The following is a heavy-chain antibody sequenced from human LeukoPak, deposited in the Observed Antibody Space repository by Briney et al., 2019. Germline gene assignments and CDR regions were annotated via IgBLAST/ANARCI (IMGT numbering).Heavy chain of an antibody. CDR3: ATTRGPAARDYYYYGMDV. V-gene: IGHV3-21*01. CDR1: GFTFSSYS. CDR2: ISSSSSYI. D-gene: IGHD2-2*01. Sequence: GGSLRLSCAASGFTFSSYSMNWVRQAPGKGLEWVSSISSSSSYIYYADSVKGRFTISRDNAKNSLYLQMNSLRAEDTAVYYCATTRGPAARDYYYYGMDVWGQGTTVTVSS. J-gene: IGHJ6*02.